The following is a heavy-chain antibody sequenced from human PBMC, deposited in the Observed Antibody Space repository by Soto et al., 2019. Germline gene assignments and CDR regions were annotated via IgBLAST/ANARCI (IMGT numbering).Heavy chain of an antibody. D-gene: IGHD2-2*01. CDR1: GYSFTSYW. CDR2: IYPGDSDA. CDR3: ARHYCSRTRCYPVYYYYYGMDV. Sequence: PGESLKISCKGSGYSFTSYWIGWVRQMPGKGLEWVGIIYPGDSDARYSPSFQGQVTISADKSISTAYLQWSSLKASDPAMYYCARHYCSRTRCYPVYYYYYGMDVWGQGTTVTVSS. J-gene: IGHJ6*02. V-gene: IGHV5-51*01.